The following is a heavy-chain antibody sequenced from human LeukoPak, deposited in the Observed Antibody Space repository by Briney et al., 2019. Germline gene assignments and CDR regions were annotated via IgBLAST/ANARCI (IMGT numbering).Heavy chain of an antibody. D-gene: IGHD3-22*01. CDR2: ISGSGGGT. CDR1: GFTFSSYA. Sequence: TGGSLRLSCAASGFTFSSYAMSWVRQAPGKGLEWVSGISGSGGGTYYADSVKGRLTISRDNSKNTLYLQMNSLRAEDTAVYYCAKEFLDNSGYYGGGAVDYWGQGTLVTVSS. CDR3: AKEFLDNSGYYGGGAVDY. V-gene: IGHV3-23*01. J-gene: IGHJ4*02.